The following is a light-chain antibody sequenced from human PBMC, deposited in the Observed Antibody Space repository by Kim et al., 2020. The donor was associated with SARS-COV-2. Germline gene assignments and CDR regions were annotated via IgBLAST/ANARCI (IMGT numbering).Light chain of an antibody. CDR1: KLGDKY. V-gene: IGLV3-1*01. J-gene: IGLJ3*02. CDR2: QDS. Sequence: SVSPGQTASVTCSGDKLGDKYACWYQQKPGQSPVLVIYQDSKRPSGIPERFSGSNSGNTATLTISGTQAMDEADYYCQAWDSSNWVFGGGTKLTVL. CDR3: QAWDSSNWV.